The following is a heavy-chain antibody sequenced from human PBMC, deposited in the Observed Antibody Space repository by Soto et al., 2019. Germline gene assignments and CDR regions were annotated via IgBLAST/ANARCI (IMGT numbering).Heavy chain of an antibody. CDR3: TTDSSMFQNYGMDV. J-gene: IGHJ6*02. Sequence: PGGSLRLSCEGSGFSFEKHAMSWVRQAPGKGLEWVGRIKSKTDGGTTDYAAPVKGRFTISRDDSKNTLYLQMNSLKTEDTAVYYCTTDSSMFQNYGMDVWGQGTTVTVSS. D-gene: IGHD3-10*02. CDR2: IKSKTDGGTT. CDR1: GFSFEKHA. V-gene: IGHV3-15*01.